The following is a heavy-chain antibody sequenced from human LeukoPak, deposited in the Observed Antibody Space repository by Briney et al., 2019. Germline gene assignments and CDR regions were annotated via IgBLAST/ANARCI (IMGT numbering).Heavy chain of an antibody. D-gene: IGHD4-17*01. CDR2: ISSSSYI. CDR1: GFTFSSYS. CDR3: ARGRAYDYGAFDY. J-gene: IGHJ4*02. Sequence: PGGSLRLSCAASGFTFSSYSMNWVRQAPGKGLEWVSSISSSSYIYYADSVKGRFTISRDNAKNSLYLQMNSLRAEDTAVYYCARGRAYDYGAFDYWGQGTLVTVSS. V-gene: IGHV3-21*01.